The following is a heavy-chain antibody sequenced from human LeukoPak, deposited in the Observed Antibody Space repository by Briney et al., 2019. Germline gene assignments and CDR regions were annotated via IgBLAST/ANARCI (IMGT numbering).Heavy chain of an antibody. CDR1: GVTFSSYW. CDR3: ARDGGYQLQVDWFDP. CDR2: VNSDGSTT. D-gene: IGHD2-2*01. J-gene: IGHJ5*02. V-gene: IGHV3-74*01. Sequence: GGSLRLSCAASGVTFSSYWMHWVRHAPGKGLVWVSRVNSDGSTTSYADSVKGRFTISRDNAKNTLYLQMNSLRAEDTAVYYCARDGGYQLQVDWFDPWGQGTLVTVSS.